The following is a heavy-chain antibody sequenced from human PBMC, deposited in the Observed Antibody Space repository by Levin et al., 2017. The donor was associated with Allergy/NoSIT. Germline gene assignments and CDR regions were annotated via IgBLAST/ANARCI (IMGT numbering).Heavy chain of an antibody. V-gene: IGHV4-59*12. Sequence: PSETLSLTCSISGGSIRDYYWSWIRQLPGKELEWIGYVFHSGTTNYKPSLRSRATISIDTSRKQFSLKLNSVTAADTAVYYCATHFYGSANLDAFDIWGPGTMVTVSS. CDR3: ATHFYGSANLDAFDI. CDR1: GGSIRDYY. CDR2: VFHSGTT. J-gene: IGHJ3*02. D-gene: IGHD3-10*01.